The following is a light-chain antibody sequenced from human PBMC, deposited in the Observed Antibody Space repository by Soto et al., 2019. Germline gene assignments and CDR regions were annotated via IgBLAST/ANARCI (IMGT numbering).Light chain of an antibody. V-gene: IGLV4-69*01. CDR1: SGHSSDA. CDR2: VNSDGSH. CDR3: QTWGTGITV. Sequence: QSVLTQSPSASASLGASVKLTCTLNSGHSSDAIAWHQQSPEKSPRYLMIVNSDGSHTRGDGIPDRFSGSRSGAERYLTISSLQSEDEADYYCQTWGTGITVFGGGTKLTVL. J-gene: IGLJ3*02.